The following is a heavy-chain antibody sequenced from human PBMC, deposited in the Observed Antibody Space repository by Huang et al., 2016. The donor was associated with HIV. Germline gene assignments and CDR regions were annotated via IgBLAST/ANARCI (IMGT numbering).Heavy chain of an antibody. D-gene: IGHD6-13*01. V-gene: IGHV3-74*01. CDR3: AKNPSITAVDSDYYYYYMDV. CDR2: FNREGSDT. J-gene: IGHJ6*03. CDR1: GFTFRNHW. Sequence: EVQLVESGGGLVQPGGSLRLSCAASGFTFRNHWMHWCRQAPGKGREGVSRFNREGSDTSHADSVKGRFTISRDNAQNTVHLHMNSLRAEDTAVYFCAKNPSITAVDSDYYYYYMDVWGKGTTVTVS.